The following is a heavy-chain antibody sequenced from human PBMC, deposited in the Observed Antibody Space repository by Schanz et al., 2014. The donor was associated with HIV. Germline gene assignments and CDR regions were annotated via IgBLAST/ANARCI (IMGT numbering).Heavy chain of an antibody. CDR3: TRGARDCSNGVCGGTYFDY. Sequence: QVQLVQSGAEVKKPGSSVKVSCKASGGTFSNYAISWVRQAPGQGLEWMGGIIPIFGTTNYAQKFQGRVTLTRNTSLTTAYMELSSLTSDDTAVYYCTRGARDCSNGVCGGTYFDYWGQGTLVTVSS. CDR2: IIPIFGTT. CDR1: GGTFSNYA. D-gene: IGHD2-8*01. V-gene: IGHV1-69*06. J-gene: IGHJ4*02.